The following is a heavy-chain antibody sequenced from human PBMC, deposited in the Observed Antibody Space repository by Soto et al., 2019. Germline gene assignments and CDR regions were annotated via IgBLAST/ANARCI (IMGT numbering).Heavy chain of an antibody. CDR3: ATERDIKQSLILGGFAY. J-gene: IGHJ4*02. Sequence: GGSLRLSCSASGFSFSTYAMHWVRQAPGKGLEWVAVISDDGRNKYFAASVKGRFTISRDNSKNTLYLQMNSLRGDDTALYYCATERDIKQSLILGGFAYWGQGTLVTVSS. V-gene: IGHV3-30*04. CDR2: ISDDGRNK. CDR1: GFSFSTYA. D-gene: IGHD3-10*01.